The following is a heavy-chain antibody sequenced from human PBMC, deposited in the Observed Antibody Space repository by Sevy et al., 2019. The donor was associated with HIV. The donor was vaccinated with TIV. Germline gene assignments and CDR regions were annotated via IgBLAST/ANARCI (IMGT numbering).Heavy chain of an antibody. CDR3: ARSGAYDYVWGSYRYGWFDP. Sequence: ASVKVSCKASGYTFTGYYMHWVRQAPGQGLEWMGRINPNSGGTNYAQKFQGRVTMTRDTSISTAYMELSRLRSDDTAGYYCARSGAYDYVWGSYRYGWFDPWGQGTLVTVSS. CDR2: INPNSGGT. J-gene: IGHJ5*02. D-gene: IGHD3-16*02. V-gene: IGHV1-2*06. CDR1: GYTFTGYY.